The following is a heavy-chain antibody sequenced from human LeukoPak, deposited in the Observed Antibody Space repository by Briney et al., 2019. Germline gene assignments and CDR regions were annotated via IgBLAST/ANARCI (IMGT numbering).Heavy chain of an antibody. V-gene: IGHV3-23*01. CDR2: ISGSGGST. J-gene: IGHJ6*04. CDR1: GFTFSSYP. CDR3: AKDIVVVRDIYYYGMDV. Sequence: GGSLRLSCAASGFTFSSYPMIWVRQAPGKGLEWVSAISGSGGSTYYADSVKGRFTISRDNSKNTLYLQMDSLRAEGTAGYYCAKDIVVVRDIYYYGMDVWGKGTTVTVSS. D-gene: IGHD2-2*01.